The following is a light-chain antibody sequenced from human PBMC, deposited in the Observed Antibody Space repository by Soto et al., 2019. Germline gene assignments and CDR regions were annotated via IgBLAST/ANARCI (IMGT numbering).Light chain of an antibody. J-gene: IGLJ1*01. CDR2: EVN. CDR3: STSTPIGPLV. V-gene: IGLV2-14*01. CDR1: SSDIGAYDY. Sequence: QSVLTQPASLSWSPGQSITISCTGTSSDIGAYDYVSWFQQHPGKAPKLMISEVNNRPSGVSNRFSGSKSGNTAYLTISALPVEDDAEYSCSTSTPIGPLVFG.